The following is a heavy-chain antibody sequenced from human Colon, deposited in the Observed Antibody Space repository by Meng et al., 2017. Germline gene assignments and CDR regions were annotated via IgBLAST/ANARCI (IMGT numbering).Heavy chain of an antibody. D-gene: IGHD1-26*01. J-gene: IGHJ2*01. CDR2: IKQGGNEK. V-gene: IGHV3-7*01. Sequence: GESLKISCAASGFTFSTYWMTWVRQAPGKGLEWVANIKQGGNEKYFVDSVKGRFTISRDDAKNSLYLQMNSLKADDTAVYFCARANKGSYSATYYNWYFDLWGRGTLVTVSS. CDR1: GFTFSTYW. CDR3: ARANKGSYSATYYNWYFDL.